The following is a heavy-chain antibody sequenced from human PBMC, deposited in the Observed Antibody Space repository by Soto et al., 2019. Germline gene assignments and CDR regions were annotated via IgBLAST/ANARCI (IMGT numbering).Heavy chain of an antibody. V-gene: IGHV1-69*01. CDR3: ARVKVRGVYGMDV. J-gene: IGHJ6*02. CDR1: GGTFTNNA. CDR2: ITPTFGST. D-gene: IGHD3-10*01. Sequence: QVQLEQSGAEMKMPGSSVKVSCRASGGTFTNNAISWVRQAPGRGLEWLGGITPTFGSTNYAEDFQDRVTITADDLTTTAYMELRSLRSEDTALYYCARVKVRGVYGMDVWGQGTTVTVAS.